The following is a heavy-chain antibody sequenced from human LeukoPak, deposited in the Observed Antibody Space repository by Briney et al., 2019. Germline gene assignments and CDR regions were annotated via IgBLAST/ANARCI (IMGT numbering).Heavy chain of an antibody. D-gene: IGHD2-15*01. J-gene: IGHJ6*03. CDR1: GYTFTGYY. V-gene: IGHV1-2*02. Sequence: ASVKASCKASGYTFTGYYMHWVRQAPGQGLEWMGWINPNSGGTNYAQKFQGRVTMTRDTSTRTAYMEMSSLTSDDTAVYYCARMVVVVASQYYYYMDVWGKGITVTVSS. CDR3: ARMVVVVASQYYYYMDV. CDR2: INPNSGGT.